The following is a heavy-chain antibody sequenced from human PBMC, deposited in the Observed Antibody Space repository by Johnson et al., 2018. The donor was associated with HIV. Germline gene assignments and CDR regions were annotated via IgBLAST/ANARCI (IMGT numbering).Heavy chain of an antibody. CDR2: ISRGGST. Sequence: LPLVESGGGVVQPGQSLTLSCAASGFTVSSNYLSWVRQAPGKGLEWVSVISRGGSTYYADSVTGRFTISRDNSKNTLYLQMNSLRAEDTAVYYCAREAYCSGGSCYDAFDIWGQGTMVTVSS. V-gene: IGHV3-66*01. D-gene: IGHD2-15*01. CDR3: AREAYCSGGSCYDAFDI. J-gene: IGHJ3*02. CDR1: GFTVSSNY.